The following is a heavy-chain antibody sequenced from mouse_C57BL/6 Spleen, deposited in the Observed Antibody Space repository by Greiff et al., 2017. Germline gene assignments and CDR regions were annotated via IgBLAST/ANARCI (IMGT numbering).Heavy chain of an antibody. J-gene: IGHJ3*01. CDR1: GFSLTSYA. CDR3: ARKDNPLYGNYEAY. CDR2: IWTGGGT. D-gene: IGHD2-1*01. Sequence: QVQLKESGPGLVAPSQSLSITCTVSGFSLTSYAISWVRQPPGKGLEWLGVIWTGGGTTYNSAHKSSLIIRKDNSKSQVFLKMNSLQTDDTARYYCARKDNPLYGNYEAYWGQGTLVTVSA. V-gene: IGHV2-9-1*01.